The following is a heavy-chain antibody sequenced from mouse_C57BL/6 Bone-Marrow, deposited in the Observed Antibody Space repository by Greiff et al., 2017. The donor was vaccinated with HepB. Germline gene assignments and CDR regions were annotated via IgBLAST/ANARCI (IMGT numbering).Heavy chain of an antibody. V-gene: IGHV1-74*01. CDR2: IHPSDSDT. J-gene: IGHJ4*01. CDR1: GYTFTSYW. D-gene: IGHD2-4*01. CDR3: AIFAMIIPGYYYAMDY. Sequence: VKLQQPGAELVKPGASVKVSCKASGYTFTSYWMHWVKQRPGQGLEWIGRIHPSDSDTNYNQKFKGKATLTVDKSSSTAYMQLSSLTSEDSAVYYCAIFAMIIPGYYYAMDYWGQGTSVTVAS.